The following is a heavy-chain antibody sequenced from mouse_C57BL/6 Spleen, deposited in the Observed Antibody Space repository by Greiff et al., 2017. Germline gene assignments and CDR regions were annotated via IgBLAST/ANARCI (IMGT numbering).Heavy chain of an antibody. CDR1: GYTFTDYN. V-gene: IGHV1-22*01. CDR2: INPNNGGT. D-gene: IGHD1-1*01. J-gene: IGHJ1*03. CDR3: ARYGSSYRYFDV. Sequence: EVKLQQSGPELVKPGASVKMSCKASGYTFTDYNMHWVKQSHGKSLEWIGYINPNNGGTSYNQKFKGKATLTVNKSSSTAYMELRSLTSEDSAVYYCARYGSSYRYFDVWGTGTTVTVSS.